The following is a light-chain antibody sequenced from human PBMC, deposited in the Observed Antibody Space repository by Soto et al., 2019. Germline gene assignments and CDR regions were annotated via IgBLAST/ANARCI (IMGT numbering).Light chain of an antibody. J-gene: IGKJ2*01. Sequence: DIQMTQSPSSLSASVGDRVTITCRASQRISSYLNWYQQKPGKAPKLLIYAASSLQSGVPSRFRGSGSGTDFTLTISSLHPDDFATYYCQQRDSTPRTFGQGTKLEIK. CDR1: QRISSY. V-gene: IGKV1-39*01. CDR3: QQRDSTPRT. CDR2: AAS.